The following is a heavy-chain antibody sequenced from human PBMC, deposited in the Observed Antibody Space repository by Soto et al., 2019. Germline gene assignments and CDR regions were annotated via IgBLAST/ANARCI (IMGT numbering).Heavy chain of an antibody. CDR3: ARKGPEDWPLDY. V-gene: IGHV2-5*02. J-gene: IGHJ4*02. Sequence: SGPTLVNPTQTLTLTCTFSGFSLSTSGVGVGWIRQPPGKALEWLAVIYWDDDKRYSPSLKNRLTITKDTSKNQVVLTMTNMDPMDTGTYYCARKGPEDWPLDYWGQGTLVTVS. CDR1: GFSLSTSGVG. D-gene: IGHD3-9*01. CDR2: IYWDDDK.